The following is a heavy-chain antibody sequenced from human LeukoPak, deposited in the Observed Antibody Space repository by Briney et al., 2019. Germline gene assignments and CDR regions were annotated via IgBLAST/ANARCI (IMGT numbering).Heavy chain of an antibody. V-gene: IGHV4-30-4*01. CDR3: ARGDTAMVTRYFDY. Sequence: PSETLSLTCTVSGGSISSGDYYWSWIRQPPGKGLEWIGYIYYSGSTYYNPPLKSRVTISVDTSKNQFSLKLSSVTAADTAVYYCARGDTAMVTRYFDYWGQGTLVTVPS. J-gene: IGHJ4*02. CDR2: IYYSGST. D-gene: IGHD5-18*01. CDR1: GGSISSGDYY.